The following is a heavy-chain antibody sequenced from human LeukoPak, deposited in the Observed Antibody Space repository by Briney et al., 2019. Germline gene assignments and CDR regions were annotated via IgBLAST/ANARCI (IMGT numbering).Heavy chain of an antibody. J-gene: IGHJ4*02. Sequence: GGSLRLSCAASGFTFSSYAMSWVRQAPGKGLEWVSAMSSSGGSTYNADSVKGRFSISRDNSKNTLYLQMNSLRVEDTAVYYCAKDGGYDSSGYYDYWGQGTLVTVSS. CDR1: GFTFSSYA. D-gene: IGHD3-22*01. CDR2: MSSSGGST. CDR3: AKDGGYDSSGYYDY. V-gene: IGHV3-23*01.